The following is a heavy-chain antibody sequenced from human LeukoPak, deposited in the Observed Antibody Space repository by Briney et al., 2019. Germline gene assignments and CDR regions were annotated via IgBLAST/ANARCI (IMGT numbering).Heavy chain of an antibody. CDR2: VYSTGSTT. J-gene: IGHJ4*02. CDR3: ARHEEEDGYNAKTIDY. Sequence: SETLSLTCTVSGGSISSSRNYWSWVRQPPGKGQEWIGTVYSTGSTTYSNPSLKSRVTISVDTSKNQFSLKLSSVTAAVTAVYYCARHEEEDGYNAKTIDYWGQGTLVTVSS. V-gene: IGHV4-39*01. CDR1: GGSISSSRNY. D-gene: IGHD5-24*01.